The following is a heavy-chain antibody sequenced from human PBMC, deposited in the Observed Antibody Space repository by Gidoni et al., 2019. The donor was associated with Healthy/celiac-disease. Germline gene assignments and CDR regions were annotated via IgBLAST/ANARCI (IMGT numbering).Heavy chain of an antibody. Sequence: QVTLKESGPVLVKSTETLTLTCTVSGFSLSNARMGVSWIRQPPGKALELLAHIFSNDEKAYSTSLKSRLTISKDTSKSQVVLTMTNMDPVDTATYYCARINSDTAMVRSWFDPWGQGTLVTVSS. J-gene: IGHJ5*02. CDR2: IFSNDEK. CDR1: GFSLSNARMG. CDR3: ARINSDTAMVRSWFDP. V-gene: IGHV2-26*01. D-gene: IGHD5-18*01.